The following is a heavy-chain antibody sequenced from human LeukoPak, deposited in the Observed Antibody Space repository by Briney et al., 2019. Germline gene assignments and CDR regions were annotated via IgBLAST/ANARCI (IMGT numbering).Heavy chain of an antibody. J-gene: IGHJ4*02. CDR1: GFNFSTYW. CDR2: INTDGSAT. D-gene: IGHD6-13*01. Sequence: GGSLRLSCAVSGFNFSTYWIHWVRQAPGKGLAWVSLINTDGSATTYGDSAKGRFTVSRDNDKNSLFLEMNSLRVEDTAVYYCARGTAATAGIDYWGQGTLVTVSS. CDR3: ARGTAATAGIDY. V-gene: IGHV3-74*01.